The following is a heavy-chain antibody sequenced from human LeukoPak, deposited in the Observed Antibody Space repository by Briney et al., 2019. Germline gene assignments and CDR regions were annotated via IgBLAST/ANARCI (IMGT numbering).Heavy chain of an antibody. CDR1: GGSISSSSYY. J-gene: IGHJ5*02. CDR3: ARDPSGSYLPTNWFDP. CDR2: FYFCGVT. Sequence: PSETLSLTCTVSGGSISSSSYYWGWIRQPPGKGLGWIGSFYFCGVTYYNPSIKSRVTISVDTPKKQFSLKRSSVTAADTAVYYCARDPSGSYLPTNWFDPWGQGTLVTVSS. V-gene: IGHV4-39*07. D-gene: IGHD1-26*01.